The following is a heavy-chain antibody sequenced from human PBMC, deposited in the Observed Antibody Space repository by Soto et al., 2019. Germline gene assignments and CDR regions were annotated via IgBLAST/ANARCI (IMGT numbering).Heavy chain of an antibody. CDR1: GGTFTNFA. Sequence: QVQLVQSGAEVSKPGSSVKVSCKASGGTFTNFAIRWVRQAPGQRLQWMGGIIPIFGSTNYAQKFQGRVTITADESTSTAYMELSSLRSEDTAVYYCARALVLSGYYGMDVWGQGTTVTVSS. CDR3: ARALVLSGYYGMDV. J-gene: IGHJ6*02. V-gene: IGHV1-69*01. D-gene: IGHD2-8*01. CDR2: IIPIFGST.